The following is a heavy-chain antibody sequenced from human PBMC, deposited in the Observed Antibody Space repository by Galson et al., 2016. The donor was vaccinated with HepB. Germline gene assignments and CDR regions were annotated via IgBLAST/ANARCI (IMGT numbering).Heavy chain of an antibody. D-gene: IGHD1-1*01. J-gene: IGHJ4*02. CDR2: IYYNKGST. CDR3: ARLPTVGTAHY. V-gene: IGHV4-59*01. Sequence: SETLSLTCTVSGSAISSSYWSWIRQPPGKGLEWIGYIYYNKGSTNYNPSLKSRVTMSVDTSKNNFSLKLSSVTAADTAVYYCARLPTVGTAHYWGQGILVTVSS. CDR1: GSAISSSY.